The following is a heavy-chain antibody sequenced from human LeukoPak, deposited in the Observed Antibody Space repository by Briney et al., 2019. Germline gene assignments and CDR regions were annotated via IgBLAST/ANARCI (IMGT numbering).Heavy chain of an antibody. J-gene: IGHJ4*02. D-gene: IGHD5-12*01. Sequence: ASVKVSCKASGYTFTIYGISWVRQAPGQGPEWVGWISAYSTYNGNTNYAQKFQGRVTMTTDTSTSTAYMELRSLRSDDTAVYYCTRDLGQWLLQGIFFDYWGQGTLVTVSS. V-gene: IGHV1-18*01. CDR1: GYTFTIYG. CDR2: ISAYSTYNGNT. CDR3: TRDLGQWLLQGIFFDY.